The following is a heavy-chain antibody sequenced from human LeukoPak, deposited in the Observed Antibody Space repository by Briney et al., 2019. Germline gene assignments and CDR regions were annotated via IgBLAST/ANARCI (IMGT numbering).Heavy chain of an antibody. V-gene: IGHV1-69*04. CDR2: IIPILGIA. CDR3: ARGGQLVRGSFDY. J-gene: IGHJ4*02. CDR1: GGTFSSYA. Sequence: ASVKVSCKASGGTFSSYAISWVRQAPGQGLEWMGRIIPILGIANYAQKFQGRVTITADKSTSTAYMELSSLRSEDTAVYYCARGGQLVRGSFDYWGQGTLVTVSS. D-gene: IGHD6-13*01.